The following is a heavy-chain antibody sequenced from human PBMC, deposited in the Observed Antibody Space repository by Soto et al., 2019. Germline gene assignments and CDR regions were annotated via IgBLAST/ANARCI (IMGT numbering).Heavy chain of an antibody. CDR2: ISYDGSNK. J-gene: IGHJ4*02. D-gene: IGHD3-3*01. CDR3: AKSYPGYYDFWSGSTGDNYFDY. CDR1: GFTFSSYG. Sequence: QVQLVESGGGVVQPGRSLRLSCAASGFTFSSYGMHWVRQAPGKGLEWVAVISYDGSNKYYADSVKGRFTISRDNSKNTLYLQMNSLRAEDTAVYYCAKSYPGYYDFWSGSTGDNYFDYWGQGTLVTVSS. V-gene: IGHV3-30*18.